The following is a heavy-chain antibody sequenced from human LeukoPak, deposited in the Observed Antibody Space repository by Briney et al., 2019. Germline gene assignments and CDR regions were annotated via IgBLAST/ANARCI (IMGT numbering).Heavy chain of an antibody. CDR2: ISSSGST. Sequence: KPSETLSLTCTVSGDSISSGDYYWSWIRQPAGKGLEWIGRISSSGSTNYNPSLKSRVTISVDTSKNQFSLKLSSVTAADTAVYYCARGRSQYNWNYLRAFGIWGQGTMVTVSS. J-gene: IGHJ3*02. CDR3: ARGRSQYNWNYLRAFGI. CDR1: GDSISSGDYY. D-gene: IGHD1-7*01. V-gene: IGHV4-61*02.